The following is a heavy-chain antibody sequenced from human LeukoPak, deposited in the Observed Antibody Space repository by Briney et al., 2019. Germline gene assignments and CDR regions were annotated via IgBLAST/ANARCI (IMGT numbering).Heavy chain of an antibody. Sequence: SENLSLTCDVSGVSINTCCYYWTWIRQPPGKGLEWIGYKYYSGSTRYNSSLRSRLTISLDTSKNQFSLRLTSVTAADTAVYYCARGRSYRFDFDSWGPGTLVIVSS. J-gene: IGHJ4*02. CDR2: KYYSGST. V-gene: IGHV4-61*01. D-gene: IGHD3-16*02. CDR3: ARGRSYRFDFDS. CDR1: GVSINTCCYY.